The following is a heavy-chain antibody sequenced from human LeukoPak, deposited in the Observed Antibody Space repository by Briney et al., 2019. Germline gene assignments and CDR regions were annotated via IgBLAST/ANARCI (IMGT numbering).Heavy chain of an antibody. CDR3: AKITISGYYYPAGVDY. Sequence: PGGSLRLSCAASGFTFSTYGMHGVRQAPGKGLEWVAVISHDGSNKYYAGSVKGRFTISRDNSKNTLYLQMNSLRAEDTAVYYCAKITISGYYYPAGVDYWGQGTLVTVSS. CDR1: GFTFSTYG. CDR2: ISHDGSNK. J-gene: IGHJ4*02. D-gene: IGHD3-22*01. V-gene: IGHV3-30*18.